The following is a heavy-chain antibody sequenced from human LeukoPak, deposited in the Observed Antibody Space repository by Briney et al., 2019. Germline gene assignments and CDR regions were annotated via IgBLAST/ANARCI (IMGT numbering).Heavy chain of an antibody. V-gene: IGHV1-2*02. CDR2: INPNSGGT. D-gene: IGHD2-2*01. Sequence: VKVSCKASGYTFTGYYMHWVRQAPGQGLEWMGWINPNSGGTNYAQKFQGRVTMTRDTSISTAYMELSRLRSDDTAVYYCARVKRYCSSTSCPTGSYYFDYWGQGTLVTVSS. J-gene: IGHJ4*02. CDR1: GYTFTGYY. CDR3: ARVKRYCSSTSCPTGSYYFDY.